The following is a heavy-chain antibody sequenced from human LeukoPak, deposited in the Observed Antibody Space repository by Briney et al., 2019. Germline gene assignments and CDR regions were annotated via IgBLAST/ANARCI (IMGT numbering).Heavy chain of an antibody. CDR2: INPDSGGT. CDR1: GYTFTGYY. V-gene: IGHV1-2*02. J-gene: IGHJ5*02. CDR3: ARLAAAGTAWFDP. Sequence: ASVKVSCKASGYTFTGYYIHWVRQAPGHGLEWMGWINPDSGGTNYAQKFQGRVSMTSATSISTAYMDLGRLSSDDTAVYYCARLAAAGTAWFDPWGQGTLVTVSS. D-gene: IGHD6-13*01.